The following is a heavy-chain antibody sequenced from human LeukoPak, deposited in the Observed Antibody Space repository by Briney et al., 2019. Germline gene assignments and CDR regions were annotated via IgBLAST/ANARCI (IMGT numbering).Heavy chain of an antibody. Sequence: SETLSLTCAVYGGSFSGYYWSWIRQPPGKGLEWIGEINHSGSTNYNPSLKSRVTISVDTSKNQFSLKLSSVTAADTAVYYCARPRKRYALDAFDIWGQGTMVTVSS. CDR2: INHSGST. V-gene: IGHV4-34*01. J-gene: IGHJ3*02. D-gene: IGHD3-16*01. CDR1: GGSFSGYY. CDR3: ARPRKRYALDAFDI.